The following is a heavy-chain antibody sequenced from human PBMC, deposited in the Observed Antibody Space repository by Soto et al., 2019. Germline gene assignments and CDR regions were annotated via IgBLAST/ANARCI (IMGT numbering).Heavy chain of an antibody. V-gene: IGHV4-4*02. CDR3: ARGRGRYSSGWYWFDP. CDR2: IFQSGST. D-gene: IGHD6-19*01. Sequence: QVQLQESGPGLVEPSGTLSLTCGVSGGTIRSPDWWTWVRQPPGKGLEWIGEIFQSGSTNYTPSLESRVTISVDKSKNQFSLTWTAGTAADTAVYFCARGRGRYSSGWYWFDPWGQGILVTVSS. CDR1: GGTIRSPDW. J-gene: IGHJ5*02.